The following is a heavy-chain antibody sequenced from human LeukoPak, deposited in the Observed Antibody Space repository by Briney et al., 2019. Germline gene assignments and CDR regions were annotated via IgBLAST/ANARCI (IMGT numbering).Heavy chain of an antibody. V-gene: IGHV3-23*01. J-gene: IGHJ4*02. CDR1: GFTFSSYA. Sequence: PGGSLRLSCAASGFTFSSYAMSWVRLAPGKGLEWVSAISGSGGSTYYADSVKGRFTISRDNSKNTLYLQMNSLRAEDTAVYYCAKGHMVRGVTIFDYWGQGTLVTVSS. CDR3: AKGHMVRGVTIFDY. CDR2: ISGSGGST. D-gene: IGHD3-10*01.